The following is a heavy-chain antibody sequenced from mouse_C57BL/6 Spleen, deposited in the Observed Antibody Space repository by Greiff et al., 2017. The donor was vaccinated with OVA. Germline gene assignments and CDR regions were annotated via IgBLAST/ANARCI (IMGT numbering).Heavy chain of an antibody. CDR3: ARSLIYYYGSSHPAMDY. J-gene: IGHJ4*01. CDR1: GYTFTSYT. CDR2: INPSSGYT. D-gene: IGHD1-1*01. Sequence: QVQLQQSGAELARPGASVKMSCKASGYTFTSYTMHWVKQRPGQGLEWIGYINPSSGYTKYNQKFKDKATLTADKSSSTAYMQLSSLTCEDSAVYYCARSLIYYYGSSHPAMDYWGQGTSVTVSS. V-gene: IGHV1-4*01.